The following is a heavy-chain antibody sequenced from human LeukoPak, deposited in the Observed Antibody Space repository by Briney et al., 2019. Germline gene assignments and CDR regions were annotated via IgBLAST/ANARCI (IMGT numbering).Heavy chain of an antibody. Sequence: PSETLSLTCAVYGGSFSGYYWSWIRQPPGKGLEWIGEINHSGSTNYNPSLKSRVTISVDTSKNQFSLKLSSVTAADTAVYYCARGSSSGFDYWGQGTLVTVSS. CDR3: ARGSSSGFDY. V-gene: IGHV4-34*01. CDR1: GGSFSGYY. CDR2: INHSGST. D-gene: IGHD6-13*01. J-gene: IGHJ4*02.